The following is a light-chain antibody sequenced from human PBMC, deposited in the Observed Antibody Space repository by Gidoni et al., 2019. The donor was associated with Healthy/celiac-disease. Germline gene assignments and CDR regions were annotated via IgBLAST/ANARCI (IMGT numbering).Light chain of an antibody. CDR1: QSISSY. Sequence: DIQMTQSPSSLSASVGDRVTITCRASQSISSYLNWYQQKPGKVPKLLIYAASSLQSRVPSRFSGSESRTDFTLTISRLQPEDFATYYCQQSYSTPSITFGQGTRLEIK. CDR2: AAS. J-gene: IGKJ5*01. V-gene: IGKV1-39*01. CDR3: QQSYSTPSIT.